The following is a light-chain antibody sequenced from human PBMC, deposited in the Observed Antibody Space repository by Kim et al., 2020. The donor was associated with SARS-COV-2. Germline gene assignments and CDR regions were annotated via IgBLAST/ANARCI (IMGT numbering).Light chain of an antibody. V-gene: IGKV3-11*01. Sequence: LSPGERATLACGGSQSVSSKLGWYHQKPGQAPRLLSYDGSNRATGSPARGSGRGSGTDCSLTISSGEVEDFAVYYCQQSSDWASAFGQGRRRGIK. CDR1: QSVSSK. CDR2: DGS. CDR3: QQSSDWASA. J-gene: IGKJ5*01.